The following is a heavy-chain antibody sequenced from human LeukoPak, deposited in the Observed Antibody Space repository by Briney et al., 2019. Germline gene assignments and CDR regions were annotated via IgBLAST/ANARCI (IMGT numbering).Heavy chain of an antibody. D-gene: IGHD5-18*01. CDR2: ISYSGTA. CDR1: GGSISSYY. V-gene: IGHV4-59*01. CDR3: ARAQRYSYGYFDY. J-gene: IGHJ4*02. Sequence: SETLSLTCTVSGGSISSYYWSWIRQPPGKGLEWIGYISYSGTASYNPSLKSRVTISVDTSRNQFSLKLTSVTAADTAVYYCARAQRYSYGYFDYWGQGSLVTVSS.